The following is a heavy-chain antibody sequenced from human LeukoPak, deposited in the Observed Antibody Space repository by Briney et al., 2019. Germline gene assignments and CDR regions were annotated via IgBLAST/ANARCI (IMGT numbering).Heavy chain of an antibody. J-gene: IGHJ4*02. CDR2: IHSSGST. D-gene: IGHD3-10*01. CDR3: AKILASGSGSY. Sequence: SETLSLTCTVSGVSITSYYWTWIRQPAGKGLEWIGRIHSSGSTNYNPSLKSRVTMSVDTSKNQFSLKLNSVTAADTAIYYCAKILASGSGSYWGQGTLVLVSS. CDR1: GVSITSYY. V-gene: IGHV4-4*07.